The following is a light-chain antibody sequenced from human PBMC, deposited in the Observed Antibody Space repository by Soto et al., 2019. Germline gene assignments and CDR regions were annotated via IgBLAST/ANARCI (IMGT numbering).Light chain of an antibody. CDR1: QRITSSF. J-gene: IGKJ1*01. CDR2: GAS. V-gene: IGKV3-20*01. Sequence: DIVLTQSPGTLSLSPGETATLSCRASQRITSSFLTWYQQRPGQAPRLLIYGASNRATGIPDRFSGGGSGTDCTLTISRLQPEDFAVLYGQHHGGALTWTFGQGTQVEIK. CDR3: QHHGGALTWT.